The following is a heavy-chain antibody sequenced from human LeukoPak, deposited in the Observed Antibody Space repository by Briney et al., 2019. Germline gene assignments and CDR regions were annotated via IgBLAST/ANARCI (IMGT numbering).Heavy chain of an antibody. V-gene: IGHV4-59*01. CDR3: ASLPYYYDSSGYYAFDI. D-gene: IGHD3-22*01. J-gene: IGHJ3*02. CDR1: GVTISSYY. Sequence: PSETLSLTCTVSGVTISSYYWSWIRQPPGKGLEWVGYIYYSGSTNYNPSLKSRVTISVDTSKNQFSLKLSSVTAADTAVYYCASLPYYYDSSGYYAFDIWGQGTMVTASS. CDR2: IYYSGST.